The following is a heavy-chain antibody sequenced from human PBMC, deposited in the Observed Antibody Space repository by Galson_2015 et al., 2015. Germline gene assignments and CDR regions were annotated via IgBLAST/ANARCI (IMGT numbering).Heavy chain of an antibody. D-gene: IGHD6-19*01. CDR2: ISGSGGST. Sequence: SLRLSCAASGFTFSSYAMSWVRQAPGKGLEWVSAISGSGGSTHYADSVKGRFTISRDNSKNTLYLQMNSLRAEDTAVYYCAKDPERDGAVAGHALDYWGQGTLVTVSS. J-gene: IGHJ4*02. CDR1: GFTFSSYA. V-gene: IGHV3-23*01. CDR3: AKDPERDGAVAGHALDY.